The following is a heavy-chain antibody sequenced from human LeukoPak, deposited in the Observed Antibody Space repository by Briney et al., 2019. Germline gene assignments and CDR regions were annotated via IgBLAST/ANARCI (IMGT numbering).Heavy chain of an antibody. CDR2: IIPIFGTA. J-gene: IGHJ6*03. D-gene: IGHD5-18*01. CDR1: GGTFSSYA. CDR3: ARGERYSYGHGYYYYYYMDV. V-gene: IGHV1-69*06. Sequence: SVKVSCKASGGTFSSYAISWVRQAPGQGLEWMGGIIPIFGTANYAQKFQGRVTITADKSTSTAYMELSSLRSEDTAVYYCARGERYSYGHGYYYYYYMDVWGKGTTVTASS.